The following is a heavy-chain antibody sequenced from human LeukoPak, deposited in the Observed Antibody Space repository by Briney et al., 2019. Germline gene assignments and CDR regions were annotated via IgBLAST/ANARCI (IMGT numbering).Heavy chain of an antibody. D-gene: IGHD3-3*01. J-gene: IGHJ4*02. Sequence: ASVKVSCKAPVYTFTNYDINWVRQATGQGLEWMGWMNPNSGNTGYAQKFQGRVTMTRNTSTSTAYMELTSLRSEDTAVYYCARVNNDFWSGYYSFDYWGQGALVTVSS. CDR3: ARVNNDFWSGYYSFDY. V-gene: IGHV1-8*01. CDR1: VYTFTNYD. CDR2: MNPNSGNT.